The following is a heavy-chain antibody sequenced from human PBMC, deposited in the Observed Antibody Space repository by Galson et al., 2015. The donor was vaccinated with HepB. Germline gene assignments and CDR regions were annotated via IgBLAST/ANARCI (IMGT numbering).Heavy chain of an antibody. V-gene: IGHV3-23*01. D-gene: IGHD2-8*01. CDR2: ISVSGAST. CDR3: AKDLTYCSKDCKGIDQRFDY. CDR1: GFTFSNYA. Sequence: SLRLSCAASGFTFSNYAMSWVRQAPGKGLEWVSGISVSGASTYYADSVNGRFTVTRDNFKNTLYLQMTSLRAEDTALYYCAKDLTYCSKDCKGIDQRFDYWGQGTLVTVSS. J-gene: IGHJ4*02.